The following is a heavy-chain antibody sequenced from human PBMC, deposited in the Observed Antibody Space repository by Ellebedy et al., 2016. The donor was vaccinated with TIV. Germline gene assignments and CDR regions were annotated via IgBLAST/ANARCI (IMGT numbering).Heavy chain of an antibody. CDR1: GFDFSDYH. J-gene: IGHJ4*02. CDR3: AREDTVVAASWVDY. D-gene: IGHD2-15*01. Sequence: GESLKISXAASGFDFSDYHMNWIRQAPGKGLEWVSYISSSYNYANYADSVKGRFTISRDNAKNSLYLQMNSLRAEDTAVYYCAREDTVVAASWVDYWGQGTLVTVSS. V-gene: IGHV3-11*05. CDR2: ISSSYNYA.